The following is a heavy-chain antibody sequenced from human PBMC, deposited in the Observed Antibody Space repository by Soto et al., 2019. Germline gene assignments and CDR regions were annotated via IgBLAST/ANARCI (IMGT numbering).Heavy chain of an antibody. V-gene: IGHV1-69*13. Sequence: SVKVSCKASGGTFSSYAISWLRQSPGQGLEWMGGIIPIFGTANYAQKFQGRVTITADESTSTAYMELSSLRSEDTAVYYCARGPPYGDYTFDYWGQGTLVTVSS. J-gene: IGHJ4*02. CDR1: GGTFSSYA. D-gene: IGHD4-17*01. CDR2: IIPIFGTA. CDR3: ARGPPYGDYTFDY.